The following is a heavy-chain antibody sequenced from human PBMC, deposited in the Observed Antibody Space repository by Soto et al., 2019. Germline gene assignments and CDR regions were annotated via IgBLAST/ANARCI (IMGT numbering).Heavy chain of an antibody. Sequence: EVQLLESGGGLVQPGGSLRLSCAASGFSFSCCAMSCVRQAPGKGLEWVSAISNTAVYTDYADSVKGRFTISRDNSKNTLYLQMSSLRAEDTAVYYCAQRGLGNGFDIWGQGTMVTVSS. V-gene: IGHV3-23*01. CDR3: AQRGLGNGFDI. J-gene: IGHJ3*02. D-gene: IGHD1-26*01. CDR1: GFSFSCCA. CDR2: ISNTAVYT.